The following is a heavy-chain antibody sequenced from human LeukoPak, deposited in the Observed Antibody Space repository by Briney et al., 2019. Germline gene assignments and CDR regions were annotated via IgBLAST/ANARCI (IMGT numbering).Heavy chain of an antibody. CDR2: IYYTGST. V-gene: IGHV4-59*08. J-gene: IGHJ4*02. D-gene: IGHD5-24*01. Sequence: PSETLSLTCTVSGGSISSYYWSWIRQPPGKGLEWIGYIYYTGSTNYNPSLKSRVTMSVDTSNNQFSLKLSSVTAADTAVYYCARTEEGYNNFDYWGQGTLVTVSS. CDR3: ARTEEGYNNFDY. CDR1: GGSISSYY.